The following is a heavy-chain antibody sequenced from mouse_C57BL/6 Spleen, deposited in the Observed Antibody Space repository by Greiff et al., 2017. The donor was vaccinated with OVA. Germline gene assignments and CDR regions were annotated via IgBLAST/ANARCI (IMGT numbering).Heavy chain of an antibody. CDR3: ARNGSSFHWYFEV. D-gene: IGHD1-1*01. CDR1: GYTFTSYW. J-gene: IGHJ1*03. V-gene: IGHV1-69*01. CDR2: IDPSDSYT. Sequence: QVQLQQSGAELVMPGASVKLSCKASGYTFTSYWMHWVKQRPGQGLEWIGEIDPSDSYTNYNQKFKGKSTLTVDKSSSTAYMQLSSLTSEDSAVYYCARNGSSFHWYFEVWGTGTTVTVSS.